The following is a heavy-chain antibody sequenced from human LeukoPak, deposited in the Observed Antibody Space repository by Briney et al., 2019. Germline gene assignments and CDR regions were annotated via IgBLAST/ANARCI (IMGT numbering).Heavy chain of an antibody. D-gene: IGHD6-19*01. CDR2: IYTSGIT. J-gene: IGHJ4*02. V-gene: IGHV4-4*07. Sequence: RASETLSLTCTVSGGSISSYYWSWIRQPAGKGLEWIGRIYTSGITNYNPSLKSRVTMSVDTSKNQFSLKLSSVTAADTAVYYCARVSPAVAFDYWGQGTLVTVSS. CDR3: ARVSPAVAFDY. CDR1: GGSISSYY.